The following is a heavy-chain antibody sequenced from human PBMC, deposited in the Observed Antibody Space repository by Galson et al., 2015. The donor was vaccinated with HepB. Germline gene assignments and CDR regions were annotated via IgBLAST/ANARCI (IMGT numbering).Heavy chain of an antibody. CDR3: ARGLRFLESPYYYYGMDV. D-gene: IGHD3-3*01. CDR2: IYPGDSDT. CDR1: GYSFTSYW. V-gene: IGHV5-51*01. J-gene: IGHJ6*02. Sequence: QSGAEVKKPGESLKISCKGSGYSFTSYWIGWVRQMPGKGLEWMGIIYPGDSDTRYSPSFQGQVTISADKSISTAYLQWSSLKASDTAMYYCARGLRFLESPYYYYGMDVWGQGTTVTVSS.